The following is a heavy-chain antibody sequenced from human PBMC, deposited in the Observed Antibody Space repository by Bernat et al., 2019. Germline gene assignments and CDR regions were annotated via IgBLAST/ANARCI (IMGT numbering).Heavy chain of an antibody. J-gene: IGHJ4*02. Sequence: QVYLVQSGADVKKPGASVKVSCEASGYTFSTYKITWVRQAPGQGLEWMGWINPYNGNANYAQNFQGRVTMTTDTSTSTAYMELTSLRSDDTAIYYCARGYRNFDYWGQGTLVSVSS. CDR1: GYTFSTYK. D-gene: IGHD4-11*01. CDR3: ARGYRNFDY. V-gene: IGHV1-18*01. CDR2: INPYNGNA.